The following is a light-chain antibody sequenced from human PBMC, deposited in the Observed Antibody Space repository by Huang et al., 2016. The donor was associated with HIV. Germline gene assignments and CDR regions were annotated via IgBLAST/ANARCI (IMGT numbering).Light chain of an antibody. CDR2: DAS. J-gene: IGKJ5*01. V-gene: IGKV1D-13*01. Sequence: AIQLTQSPSSLSASVGDRVTITCRASRGISSGLAWYQQKPGKAPKLLIFDASSLESGVPSRFSGSGSVTDFTLTISSLQPEDFATYYCQQFNNYLTFGQGTRLEIQ. CDR3: QQFNNYLT. CDR1: RGISSG.